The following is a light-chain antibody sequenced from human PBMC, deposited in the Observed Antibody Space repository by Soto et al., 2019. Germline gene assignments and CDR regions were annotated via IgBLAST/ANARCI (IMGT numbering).Light chain of an antibody. Sequence: QSALTQPASVSGSPGQSITISCTGTSSDIGYYDSVSWYQRHPDKAPKLIIYDVYSRPSGVSSRFSGSKSGNMASLTISGLQAEDEADYYCFSRPSSDTQVVFGGGTKVTVL. CDR2: DVY. J-gene: IGLJ2*01. CDR3: FSRPSSDTQVV. CDR1: SSDIGYYDS. V-gene: IGLV2-14*03.